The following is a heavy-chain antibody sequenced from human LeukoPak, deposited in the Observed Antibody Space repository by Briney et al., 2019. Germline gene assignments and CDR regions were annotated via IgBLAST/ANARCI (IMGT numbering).Heavy chain of an antibody. V-gene: IGHV4-34*01. CDR2: INHSGST. CDR3: ARRRLEILWGSYRYPPYYFDY. Sequence: PSETLSLTCAVYGGSFSGYYWSWIRQPPGKGREWIGEINHSGSTNYSPSLKSRLTLSVDTPKNQFSLKLSSVTAADPAVYYCARRRLEILWGSYRYPPYYFDYWGQGTLVTVSS. CDR1: GGSFSGYY. J-gene: IGHJ4*02. D-gene: IGHD3-16*02.